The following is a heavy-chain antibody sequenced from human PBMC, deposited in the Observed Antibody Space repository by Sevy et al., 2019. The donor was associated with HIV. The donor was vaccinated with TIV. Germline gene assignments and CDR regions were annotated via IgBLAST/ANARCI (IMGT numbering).Heavy chain of an antibody. Sequence: ASVKVSCKVSGYTLTELSMHWVRQAPGKGLEWMGGFDPEDGETIYAQKFQGRVTMTEDTSTDTADMELSSLRSEDTAVYYCATDNITNPGAFDIWGQGTMVTVSS. V-gene: IGHV1-24*01. CDR1: GYTLTELS. CDR2: FDPEDGET. CDR3: ATDNITNPGAFDI. J-gene: IGHJ3*02. D-gene: IGHD3-3*01.